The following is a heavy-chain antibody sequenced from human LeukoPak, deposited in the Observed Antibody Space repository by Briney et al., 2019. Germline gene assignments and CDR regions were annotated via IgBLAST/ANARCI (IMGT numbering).Heavy chain of an antibody. CDR3: ARDPDYGDPY. Sequence: GGSLRLSCSASGFIFRDYCMRGFRLSGEKGLEWIAYITSSGTTTEYADSVKGRFTISRVNAKNSLYLQMNSLSPEDAAVYYCARDPDYGDPYWGQGTLVTVSS. J-gene: IGHJ4*02. CDR1: GFIFRDYC. V-gene: IGHV3-11*01. CDR2: ITSSGTTT. D-gene: IGHD4/OR15-4a*01.